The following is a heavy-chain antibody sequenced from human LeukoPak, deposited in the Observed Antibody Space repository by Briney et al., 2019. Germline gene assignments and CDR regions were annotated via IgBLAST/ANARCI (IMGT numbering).Heavy chain of an antibody. CDR2: FDPEDGET. J-gene: IGHJ5*02. V-gene: IGHV1-24*01. D-gene: IGHD1-26*01. CDR1: GYTLTELS. CDR3: ATDLVGASLFDP. Sequence: ASVKVSCKVSGYTLTELSMHWVRQAPGEGLEWMGGFDPEDGETIYAQKFQGRVTMTEDTSTDTAYMELSSLRSEDTAVYYCATDLVGASLFDPWGQGTLVTVSS.